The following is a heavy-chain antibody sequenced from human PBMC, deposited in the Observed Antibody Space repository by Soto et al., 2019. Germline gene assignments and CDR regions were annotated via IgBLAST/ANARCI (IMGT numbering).Heavy chain of an antibody. CDR1: GASISSGGYF. J-gene: IGHJ4*02. CDR2: IHYIGSN. D-gene: IGHD3-3*01. Sequence: QVQLQESGPGLVKPSQTLSLACSVSGASISSGGYFWSRIRQLPGKGLEWIGYIHYIGSNYYNQSLNLRVVRSMDTSNNDFSLKLSSVTAADTAVFYCARGFVETAMAFDYWGQGALVTVSS. V-gene: IGHV4-31*03. CDR3: ARGFVETAMAFDY.